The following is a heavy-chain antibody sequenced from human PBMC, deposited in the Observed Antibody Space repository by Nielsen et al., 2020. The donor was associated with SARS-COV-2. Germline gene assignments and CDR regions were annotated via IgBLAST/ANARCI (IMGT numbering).Heavy chain of an antibody. CDR3: AKDRERGGFDY. D-gene: IGHD1-26*01. CDR2: ISYDGSNK. Sequence: GESLKISCAASGFTFSSYGMHWVRQAPGKGLEWVAVISYDGSNKYYADSVKGRFTISRDNSKNTLYLQMNSLRAEDTAVYYCAKDRERGGFDYWGQGTLVTVSS. J-gene: IGHJ4*02. CDR1: GFTFSSYG. V-gene: IGHV3-30*18.